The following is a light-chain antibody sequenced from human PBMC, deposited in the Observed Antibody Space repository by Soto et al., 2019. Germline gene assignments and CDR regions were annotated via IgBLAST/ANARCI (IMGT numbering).Light chain of an antibody. V-gene: IGLV4-69*01. CDR1: SGHSNYA. CDR2: LNSDGSH. CDR3: SSYTTTSTQV. J-gene: IGLJ1*01. Sequence: QLVLTQSPSASASLGASVKLTCVLSSGHSNYAVAWHQQQPEKGPRYLMRLNSDGSHNRGDGIPDRFSGSSSGTERYLTISRLQSEDEADYYCSSYTTTSTQVFGSGTKVTVL.